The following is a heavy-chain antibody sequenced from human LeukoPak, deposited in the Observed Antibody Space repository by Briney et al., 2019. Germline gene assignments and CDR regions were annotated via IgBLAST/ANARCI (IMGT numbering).Heavy chain of an antibody. Sequence: PTGGSLSLSCAASGFTFSTYGMHWVRQAPGKGLEWVVFIRYDGNNKYYADSVKGRFTISRDNSKNMLYLEMKSLRPEDTAVYYCAKNGPDYIWGNYLDYWGQGTLVTVSS. CDR1: GFTFSTYG. J-gene: IGHJ4*02. CDR3: AKNGPDYIWGNYLDY. D-gene: IGHD3-16*01. CDR2: IRYDGNNK. V-gene: IGHV3-30*02.